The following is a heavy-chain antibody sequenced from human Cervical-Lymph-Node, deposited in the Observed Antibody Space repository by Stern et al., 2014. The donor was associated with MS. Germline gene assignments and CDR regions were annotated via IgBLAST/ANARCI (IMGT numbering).Heavy chain of an antibody. J-gene: IGHJ5*01. D-gene: IGHD2-15*01. V-gene: IGHV2-5*09. CDR1: GFSLTTAGVG. CDR3: AHSRVKYCRGGTCYSSLFDF. Sequence: QVTLKESGPTLVKPTQTVTLTCTLSGFSLTTAGVGVGWIRQPPGKALEWLGLLYWDDDKLYRPSLRNRLTITKDTSKNQVVLTMTNVDPVDTATDYCAHSRVKYCRGGTCYSSLFDFWGQGTLVTVSS. CDR2: LYWDDDK.